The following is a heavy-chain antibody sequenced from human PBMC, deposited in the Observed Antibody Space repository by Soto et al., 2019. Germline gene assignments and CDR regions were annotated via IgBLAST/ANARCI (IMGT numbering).Heavy chain of an antibody. J-gene: IGHJ6*01. D-gene: IGHD1-26*01. CDR3: ASNMGARLHYAYGLDV. V-gene: IGHV1-69*06. Sequence: SLKFFCKASGCTFSSYAISWVRQAPGQGLEWMGGIIPIFGTANYAQKFQGRVTITADKSTSTAYMELSSLRSEDTAVYYCASNMGARLHYAYGLDVW. CDR1: GCTFSSYA. CDR2: IIPIFGTA.